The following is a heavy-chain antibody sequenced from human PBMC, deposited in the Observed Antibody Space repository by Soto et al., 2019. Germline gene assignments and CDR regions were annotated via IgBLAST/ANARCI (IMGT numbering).Heavy chain of an antibody. V-gene: IGHV4-30-2*05. CDR1: GGSISSGCYS. J-gene: IGHJ4*02. CDR3: ARDLRLNYYDSSGYPDY. CDR2: IYHSGST. Sequence: SETLSLTCAVSGGSISSGCYSWSWIRQPPGKGLEWIGYIYHSGSTYYNPSLKSRVTISVDTSKNQFSLKLSSVTAADTAVYYCARDLRLNYYDSSGYPDYWGQGTLVTVSS. D-gene: IGHD3-22*01.